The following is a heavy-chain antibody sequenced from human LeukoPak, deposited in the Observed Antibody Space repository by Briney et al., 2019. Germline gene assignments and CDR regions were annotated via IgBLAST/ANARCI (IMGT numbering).Heavy chain of an antibody. CDR3: AKRYGDSTGWFFDF. CDR2: INGGGNIT. V-gene: IGHV3-23*01. D-gene: IGHD6-13*01. J-gene: IGHJ4*02. Sequence: GGSLKLSCEGSRYSFDSYAMTWVRQAPGKGLEWVSSINGGGNITYYAESVKGRFTVSRDNSKNTLFLQMNSLRAEDTAVFYCAKRYGDSTGWFFDFWGQGSLVTVSS. CDR1: RYSFDSYA.